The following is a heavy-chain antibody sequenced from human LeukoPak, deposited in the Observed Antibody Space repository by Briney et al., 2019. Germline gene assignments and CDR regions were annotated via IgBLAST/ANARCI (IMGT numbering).Heavy chain of an antibody. CDR2: IYYSGST. V-gene: IGHV4-59*01. D-gene: IGHD2-2*01. CDR3: ARGAAPPLPATAFDP. Sequence: SETLSLTCTVPGGSISSYYWSWIRQPPGKGLEWIGYIYYSGSTNYNPSLKSRVTISVDTSKNQFSLKLSSVTAADTAVYYCARGAAPPLPATAFDPWGQGTLVTVSS. CDR1: GGSISSYY. J-gene: IGHJ5*02.